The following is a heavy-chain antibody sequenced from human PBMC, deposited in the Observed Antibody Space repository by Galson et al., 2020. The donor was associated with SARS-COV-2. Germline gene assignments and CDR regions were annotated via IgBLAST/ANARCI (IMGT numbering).Heavy chain of an antibody. CDR1: GGSISSYY. J-gene: IGHJ4*02. V-gene: IGHV4-59*01. CDR3: ARDLGYSSDWYTGYFDY. Sequence: ETSETLSLTCTVSGGSISSYYWSWIRQPPGKGLEWIGYIYYSGSTNYNPSLKSRVTISVDTSKNQFSLKLSSVTAADTAVYYCARDLGYSSDWYTGYFDYWGQGTLVTVSS. D-gene: IGHD6-19*01. CDR2: IYYSGST.